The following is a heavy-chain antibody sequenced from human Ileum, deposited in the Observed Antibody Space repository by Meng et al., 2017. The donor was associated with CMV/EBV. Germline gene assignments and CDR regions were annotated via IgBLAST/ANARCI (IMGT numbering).Heavy chain of an antibody. J-gene: IGHJ6*02. Sequence: GGSLRLSCAASHFTFHDYSMHWVRQPPGKGLEWVSLINWDGSSTKYADSVKGRFTISRDNSKNSVYLQMNSLRAEDTAVYYCAISGEYQLLFDYYGMDVWGQGTTVTVSS. CDR2: INWDGSST. V-gene: IGHV3-43*01. CDR3: AISGEYQLLFDYYGMDV. D-gene: IGHD2-2*01. CDR1: HFTFHDYS.